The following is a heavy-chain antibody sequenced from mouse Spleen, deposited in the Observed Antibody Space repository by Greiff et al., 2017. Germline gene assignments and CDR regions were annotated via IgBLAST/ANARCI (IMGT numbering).Heavy chain of an antibody. CDR3: ADYAVAY. CDR2: ISSGSSTI. V-gene: IGHV5-17*01. J-gene: IGHJ3*01. D-gene: IGHD1-1*01. CDR1: GFTFSDYG. Sequence: EVKVVESGGGLVKPGGSLKLSCAASGFTFSDYGMHWVRQAPEKGLEWVAYISSGSSTIYYADTVKGRFTISRDNAKNTLFLQMTSLRSEDTAMYYCADYAVAYWGQGTLVTVSA.